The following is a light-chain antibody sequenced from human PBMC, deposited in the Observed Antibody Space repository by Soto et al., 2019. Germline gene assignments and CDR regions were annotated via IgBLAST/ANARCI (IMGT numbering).Light chain of an antibody. Sequence: EIVLTQSPGTLSLSPGERATLSCRASQSVSSSYLAWYQQKPGQAPRLLIYGASGRATGIPDRFSGSVSGTDFTLTISRLEPEDFAVYYCQTYGSSPPVTFGQGTRLEIK. CDR1: QSVSSSY. CDR3: QTYGSSPPVT. J-gene: IGKJ5*01. V-gene: IGKV3-20*01. CDR2: GAS.